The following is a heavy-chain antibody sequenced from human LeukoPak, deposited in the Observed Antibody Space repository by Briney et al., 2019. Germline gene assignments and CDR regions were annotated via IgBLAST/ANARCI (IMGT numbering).Heavy chain of an antibody. CDR1: GFTFSDYY. CDR2: ISRGSDDK. CDR3: GRDAAYNRFDY. J-gene: IGHJ4*02. D-gene: IGHD5-24*01. Sequence: PGGSLRLSCAGSGFTFSDYYMAWIRQTPGKGLQRVSYISRGSDDKAYADSVKGRFTISRDNGKNSLYLQMNSSAAADKTVYYCGRDAAYNRFDYWGQGTLVTVSS. V-gene: IGHV3-11*05.